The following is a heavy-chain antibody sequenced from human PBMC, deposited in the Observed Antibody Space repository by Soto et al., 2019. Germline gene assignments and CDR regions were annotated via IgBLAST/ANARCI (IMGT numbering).Heavy chain of an antibody. CDR1: GGSISSYY. J-gene: IGHJ3*02. D-gene: IGHD2-2*01. CDR3: ARGRAGYCSSTSWKNCYSPNDAFDI. V-gene: IGHV4-59*01. CDR2: IYYSGST. Sequence: SETLSLTCTVSGGSISSYYWSWIRQPPGEGLEWIGYIYYSGSTNYNPSLKSRVTISVDTSKNQFSLKLSSVTAADTAVYYCARGRAGYCSSTSWKNCYSPNDAFDIWGQGTMVTVSS.